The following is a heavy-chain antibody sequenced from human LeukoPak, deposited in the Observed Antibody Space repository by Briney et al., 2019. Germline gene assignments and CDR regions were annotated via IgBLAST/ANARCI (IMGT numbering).Heavy chain of an antibody. CDR3: ARGLHDILTGLGRYYYYYMDV. J-gene: IGHJ6*03. V-gene: IGHV4-39*07. D-gene: IGHD3-9*01. CDR2: IYYSGST. CDR1: GDSISSRSYY. Sequence: PSETLSLTCTVSGDSISSRSYYWGWIRQPPGKGLEWIGSIYYSGSTYYNPSLKSRVTISVDTSKNQFSLKLSSVTAADTAVYYCARGLHDILTGLGRYYYYYMDVWGKGTTVTISS.